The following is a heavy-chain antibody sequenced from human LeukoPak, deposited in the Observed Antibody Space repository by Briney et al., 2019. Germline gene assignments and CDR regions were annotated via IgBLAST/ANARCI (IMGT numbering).Heavy chain of an antibody. CDR1: GYTFTSYG. D-gene: IGHD2-2*01. V-gene: IGHV1-18*01. Sequence: ASVKVSCKASGYTFTSYGISWVRQAPGQGLEWMGWISAYNGNTNYAQKLQGRVTMTTDTSTSTAYMELRSLRSDDTAVYYCARDFFPHIVVVPAASWFDPWGQGTLVTVSS. CDR3: ARDFFPHIVVVPAASWFDP. J-gene: IGHJ5*02. CDR2: ISAYNGNT.